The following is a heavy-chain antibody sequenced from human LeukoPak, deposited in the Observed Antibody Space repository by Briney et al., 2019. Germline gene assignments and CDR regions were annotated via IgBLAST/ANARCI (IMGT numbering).Heavy chain of an antibody. CDR1: GYSISSGYH. J-gene: IGHJ6*03. CDR3: ARVEYSSSWRPYYYYYYMDV. V-gene: IGHV4-38-2*02. CDR2: IYHSGST. Sequence: SETLSLTCTVSGYSISSGYHWGWIRQPPGKGLEWIGSIYHSGSTYYNPSLKSRVTISVDTSKNQFSLKLSSVTAADTAVYYCARVEYSSSWRPYYYYYYMDVWGKGTTVTVSS. D-gene: IGHD6-13*01.